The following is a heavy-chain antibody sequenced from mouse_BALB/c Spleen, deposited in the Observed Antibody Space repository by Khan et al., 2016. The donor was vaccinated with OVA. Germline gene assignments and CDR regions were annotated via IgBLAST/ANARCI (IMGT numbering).Heavy chain of an antibody. D-gene: IGHD1-1*01. CDR3: ARGGITTGYFDY. J-gene: IGHJ2*01. V-gene: IGHV1-87*01. CDR1: GYTFTSYW. Sequence: QIQLVQSGTELARPGASVKLSCKASGYTFTSYWMQWVKQRPGQGLEWIGVIYPGDGNTRYTQKFKGKATLTADKSSSTVYMQLSSLAYEDSAVYYCARGGITTGYFDYWGQGTTLTVSS. CDR2: IYPGDGNT.